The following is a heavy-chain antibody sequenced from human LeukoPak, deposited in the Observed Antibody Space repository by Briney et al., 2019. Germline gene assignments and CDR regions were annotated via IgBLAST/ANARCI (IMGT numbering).Heavy chain of an antibody. D-gene: IGHD5-18*01. CDR2: IDYRGST. J-gene: IGHJ3*02. V-gene: IGHV4-59*01. Sequence: SETLSLTCTVSGGSISSYYWSWIRQPPGKGLEWIAYIDYRGSTTYNPSLKSRVTISVDTSRNQFSLKLSSVTAADTAVYYCARSRSGYSYDHAAFDIWGQGTMVTVSS. CDR3: ARSRSGYSYDHAAFDI. CDR1: GGSISSYY.